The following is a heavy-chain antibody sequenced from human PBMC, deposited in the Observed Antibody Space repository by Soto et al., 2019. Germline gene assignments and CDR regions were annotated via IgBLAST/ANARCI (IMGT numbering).Heavy chain of an antibody. J-gene: IGHJ2*01. CDR3: ARQHYDFWSGSDIGSSYFDF. CDR1: GYSFTNHW. V-gene: IGHV5-51*01. D-gene: IGHD3-3*01. Sequence: PGESLKISCKGSGYSFTNHWIGWVRQMPGKGLEWMGIIYPGDSDTKYSPSFQGHVTFSVDTSISTAFLQWNSLKASDSAIYYCARQHYDFWSGSDIGSSYFDFWGRGTQVTVSS. CDR2: IYPGDSDT.